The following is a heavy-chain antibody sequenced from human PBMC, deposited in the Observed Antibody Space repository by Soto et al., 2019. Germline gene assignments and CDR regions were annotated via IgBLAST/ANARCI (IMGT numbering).Heavy chain of an antibody. CDR3: ARDIIDIVVVPAAPDYYYYGMDV. Sequence: HPVGSLRLSCAASGFTFSSYAMHWVRQAPGKGLEWVAVISYDGSNKYYADSVKGRFTISRDNSKNTLYLQMNSLRAEDTAVYYCARDIIDIVVVPAAPDYYYYGMDVWGQGTTVTVSS. V-gene: IGHV3-30-3*01. J-gene: IGHJ6*02. D-gene: IGHD2-2*01. CDR2: ISYDGSNK. CDR1: GFTFSSYA.